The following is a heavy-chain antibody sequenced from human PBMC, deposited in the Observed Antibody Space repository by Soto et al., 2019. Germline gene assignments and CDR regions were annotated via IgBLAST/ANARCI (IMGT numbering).Heavy chain of an antibody. Sequence: GASVKVSCKASGYTFTSYAMHWVRQAPGQRLEWMGWINAGNGNTKYSQKFQGRVTMTRDTSASTAYMELSSLRSEDTTVYYCARDLRVVVVAATPDYWGQGTLVTVSS. J-gene: IGHJ4*02. CDR3: ARDLRVVVVAATPDY. CDR2: INAGNGNT. V-gene: IGHV1-3*01. D-gene: IGHD2-15*01. CDR1: GYTFTSYA.